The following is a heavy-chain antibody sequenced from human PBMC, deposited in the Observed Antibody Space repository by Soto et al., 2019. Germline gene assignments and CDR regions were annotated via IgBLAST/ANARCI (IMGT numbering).Heavy chain of an antibody. CDR2: ISGSGGST. V-gene: IGHV3-23*01. Sequence: GGSLRLSCAACGFTFSSYAISWVRQAPGKGLEWVSGISGSGGSTYYEDSVKGRFTVSRDKSKNTLYLQMNSLRAEDTAVYLCVKGGGYYPYYFDSRGQGTLVTVSA. J-gene: IGHJ4*02. D-gene: IGHD3-22*01. CDR1: GFTFSSYA. CDR3: VKGGGYYPYYFDS.